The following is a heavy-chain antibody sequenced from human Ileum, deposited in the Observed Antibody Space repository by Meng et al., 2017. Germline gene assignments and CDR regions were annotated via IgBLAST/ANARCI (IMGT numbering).Heavy chain of an antibody. CDR3: ARRTGEVDLLDY. CDR2: IFYTGAT. Sequence: QVQLQESGPGLVKPSQTLSLNCTFSGGSITSGDYYWSWIRQPPGKGLEWIGYIFYTGATYSNPSLKSRVTVSLDTSKSQFSLKLNSVTAADTAVYYCARRTGEVDLLDYWGQGTLVTVSS. V-gene: IGHV4-30-4*01. D-gene: IGHD7-27*01. J-gene: IGHJ4*02. CDR1: GGSITSGDYY.